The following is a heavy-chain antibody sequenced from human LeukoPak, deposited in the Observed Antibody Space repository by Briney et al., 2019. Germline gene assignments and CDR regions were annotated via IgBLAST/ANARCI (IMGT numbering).Heavy chain of an antibody. CDR3: ARRSTSSWSIDY. Sequence: KHGESLNISCKGSGYSFSSHWIGWVRQMPGKGLEWMGIIYPGDSDTRYGPSFQGQVTISADKSISTAYLQWSSLKASDTAIYYCARRSTSSWSIDYWGQGTLVTVSS. D-gene: IGHD6-13*01. CDR2: IYPGDSDT. CDR1: GYSFSSHW. V-gene: IGHV5-51*01. J-gene: IGHJ4*02.